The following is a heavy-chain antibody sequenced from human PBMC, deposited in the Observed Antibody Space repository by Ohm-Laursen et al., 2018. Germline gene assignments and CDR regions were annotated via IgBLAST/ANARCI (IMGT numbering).Heavy chain of an antibody. CDR1: GGSISGYY. Sequence: GTLSLTCTVSGGSISGYYWSWIRQTAGKGLEWIGRIYTSGITNYNPSLKSRVTMSVDTSKNQFSLKLNSVTAADTAVYYCARNIYCSSSSCYDFGMDVWGQGTTVTVSS. CDR2: IYTSGIT. J-gene: IGHJ6*02. D-gene: IGHD2-2*01. CDR3: ARNIYCSSSSCYDFGMDV. V-gene: IGHV4-4*07.